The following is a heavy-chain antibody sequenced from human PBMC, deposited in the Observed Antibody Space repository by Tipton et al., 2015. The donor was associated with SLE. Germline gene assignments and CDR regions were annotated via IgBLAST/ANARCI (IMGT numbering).Heavy chain of an antibody. Sequence: LRLSCTVSGGSISFDYGSWIRQSAGRGLGWIGRIYSSGDRDYNPSLRSRVTMSIDASQNRVSLRLKSVSAADTAVYYCARGSDGEYVRYFDVWGPGTLVTVSS. V-gene: IGHV4-4*07. CDR3: ARGSDGEYVRYFDV. CDR1: GGSISFDY. CDR2: IYSSGDR. J-gene: IGHJ2*01. D-gene: IGHD4-17*01.